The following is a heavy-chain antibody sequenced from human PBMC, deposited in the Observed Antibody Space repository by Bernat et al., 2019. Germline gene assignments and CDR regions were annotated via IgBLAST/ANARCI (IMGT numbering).Heavy chain of an antibody. J-gene: IGHJ4*02. CDR3: SAGPGGDYL. V-gene: IGHV3-15*04. D-gene: IGHD4-17*01. CDR2: IGTNTDGGTT. CDR1: GFTFGSVW. Sequence: EVQVVESGGGLVEPGGSLRLSCAASGFTFGSVWMNWVRQAPGKGLEWVGRIGTNTDGGTTNYAAPVRGRFIISRDDSKNTLYLQMNSLKAEDTAVYYCSAGPGGDYLWGQGTLVTVSS.